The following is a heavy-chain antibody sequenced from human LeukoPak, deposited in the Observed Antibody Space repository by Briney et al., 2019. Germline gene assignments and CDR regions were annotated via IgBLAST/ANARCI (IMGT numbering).Heavy chain of an antibody. CDR2: IYYSGST. CDR1: GGSVNSGSYY. CDR3: ARVAGGYSYGPLDY. J-gene: IGHJ4*02. Sequence: PSETLSLTCTVSGGSVNSGSYYWSWIRQPPGKGLEWVGGIYYSGSTYYNPSLKSRVTISVDTSENQLSLKLKSVTAADTAVYYCARVAGGYSYGPLDYWGQGTLVTVSS. D-gene: IGHD5-18*01. V-gene: IGHV4-61*01.